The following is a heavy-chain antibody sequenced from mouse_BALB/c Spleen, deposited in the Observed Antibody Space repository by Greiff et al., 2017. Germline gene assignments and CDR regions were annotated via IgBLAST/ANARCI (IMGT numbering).Heavy chain of an antibody. Sequence: QVQLQQSGPGLVAPSQSLSITCTVSGFSLTSYGVHWVRQPPGKGLEWLGVIWAGGSTNYNSALMSRLSISKDNSKSQVFLKMNSLQTDDTAMYYCATHYYGSSYGYYFDYWGQGTTLTVSS. CDR2: IWAGGST. V-gene: IGHV2-9*02. CDR1: GFSLTSYG. J-gene: IGHJ2*01. D-gene: IGHD1-1*01. CDR3: ATHYYGSSYGYYFDY.